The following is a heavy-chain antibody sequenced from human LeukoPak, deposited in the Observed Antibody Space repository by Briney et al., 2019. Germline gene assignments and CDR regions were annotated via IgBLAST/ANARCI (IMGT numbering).Heavy chain of an antibody. CDR2: IYHSGST. V-gene: IGHV4-30-2*01. CDR3: ARSNYYDSSGYYAPSYYFDY. CDR1: GGSISSGGYS. D-gene: IGHD3-22*01. Sequence: PSQTLSLTCAVSGGSISSGGYSWSWIRQPPGKGLEWIGYIYHSGSTYYNPSLKSRVTISVDRSKNQFSLKLSSVTAADTAVYYCARSNYYDSSGYYAPSYYFDYWGQGTLVTVSS. J-gene: IGHJ4*02.